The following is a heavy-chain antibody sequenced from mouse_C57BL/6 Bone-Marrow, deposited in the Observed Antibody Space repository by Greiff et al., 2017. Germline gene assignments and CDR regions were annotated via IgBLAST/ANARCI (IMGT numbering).Heavy chain of an antibody. V-gene: IGHV2-6*01. CDR2: IWGVGST. J-gene: IGHJ3*01. CDR1: GFSLTSYG. CDR3: ASVGYGSRAWFAY. D-gene: IGHD1-1*01. Sequence: QVQLKQSGPGLVAPSQSLSITCTVSGFSLTSYGVDWVRQSPGKGLEWLGVIWGVGSTNYNSALKSRLSISKDNSKSQVFLKMNSLQTDDTAMYYCASVGYGSRAWFAYWGQGTLVTVSA.